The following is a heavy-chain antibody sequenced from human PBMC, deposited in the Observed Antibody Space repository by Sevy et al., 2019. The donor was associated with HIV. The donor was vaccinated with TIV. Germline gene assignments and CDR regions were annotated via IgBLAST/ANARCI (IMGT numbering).Heavy chain of an antibody. J-gene: IGHJ1*01. V-gene: IGHV3-7*01. CDR1: GFTFSSYW. CDR2: IKQDMSEK. CDR3: IMYRYYGSGSYNAEYFQH. Sequence: GGSLRLSCAASGFTFSSYWMTWVRQAPGKGLEWVANIKQDMSEKYYADSVKGRFTISRDNARNSLYLQMESLRAEDTAVYYCIMYRYYGSGSYNAEYFQHWGQGTLVTVSS. D-gene: IGHD3-10*01.